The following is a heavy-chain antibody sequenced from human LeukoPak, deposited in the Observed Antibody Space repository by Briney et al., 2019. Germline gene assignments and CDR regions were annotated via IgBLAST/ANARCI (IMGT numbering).Heavy chain of an antibody. D-gene: IGHD3-10*01. CDR2: IDPSDSYT. CDR1: GYSFTSYW. CDR3: ARHDRGRVYYGSGKIDI. J-gene: IGHJ3*02. V-gene: IGHV5-10-1*01. Sequence: GESLRISCKGSGYSFTSYWISWVRQMPGKGLEWMGRIDPSDSYTNYSPSFQGHVTISADESISTAYLQWSSLKASDTAMYYCARHDRGRVYYGSGKIDIWGQGTMVTVSS.